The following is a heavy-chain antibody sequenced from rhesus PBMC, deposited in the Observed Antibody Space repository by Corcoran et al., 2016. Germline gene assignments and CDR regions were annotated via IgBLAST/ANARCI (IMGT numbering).Heavy chain of an antibody. CDR1: GASLSSYR. D-gene: IGHD4-29*01. Sequence: QVQLQESGPGLVKPSETQSLTCAVYGASLSSYRWNWVRQPPGKGLGWSGEINVNSGRPHDTPSLKSRVTISKDASKNQFSLKLSSVTAADTAVYYCARDRVATMGYNRFDVWGPGVLVTVSS. CDR3: ARDRVATMGYNRFDV. CDR2: INVNSGRP. V-gene: IGHV4-80*01. J-gene: IGHJ5-1*01.